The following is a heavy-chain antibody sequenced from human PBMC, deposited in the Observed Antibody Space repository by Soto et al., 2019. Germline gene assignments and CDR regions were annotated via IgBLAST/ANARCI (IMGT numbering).Heavy chain of an antibody. D-gene: IGHD6-13*01. Sequence: QVQLVESGGGVVQPGRSLRLSCAASGFTFSSYAMHWVRQAPGKGLEWVAVISYDGSNKYYADSVKGRFTISRDNSKNTLYLQMNSLRAEDTAVYYCARVDSSSWYIYYYYYGMDVWGQGTTVTVSS. CDR2: ISYDGSNK. V-gene: IGHV3-30-3*01. CDR1: GFTFSSYA. J-gene: IGHJ6*02. CDR3: ARVDSSSWYIYYYYYGMDV.